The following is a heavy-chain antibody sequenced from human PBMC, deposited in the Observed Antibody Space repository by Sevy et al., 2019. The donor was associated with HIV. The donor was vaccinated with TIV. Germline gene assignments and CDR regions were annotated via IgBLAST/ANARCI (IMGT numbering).Heavy chain of an antibody. Sequence: GASVKVSCKVAGYTLSGFSMHWVRQAPGKGLEWMGSFDPEDGETFYAQKFRGRVTLTEDTSTDTAYMELSSLRSEDTAVYYCATTKDYYEGSGSPFDYWGQGTLVTVSS. V-gene: IGHV1-24*01. D-gene: IGHD3-22*01. CDR1: GYTLSGFS. J-gene: IGHJ4*02. CDR3: ATTKDYYEGSGSPFDY. CDR2: FDPEDGET.